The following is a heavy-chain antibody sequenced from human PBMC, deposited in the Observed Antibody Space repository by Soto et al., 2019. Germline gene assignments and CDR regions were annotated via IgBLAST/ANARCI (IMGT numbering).Heavy chain of an antibody. CDR2: IYYSGPT. CDR1: CGSVSSGSYY. D-gene: IGHD4-17*01. J-gene: IGHJ6*02. CDR3: ARTYCTTTACQAHGIDV. V-gene: IGHV4-61*01. Sequence: SATLSLPRPVSCGSVSSGSYYWTWIRQPPGKGLEWLGHIYYSGPTNYNAPLKRRITISVHTSGHQLYLTLSSVTAADSGVYFCARTYCTTTACQAHGIDVWGQGTTVTVSS.